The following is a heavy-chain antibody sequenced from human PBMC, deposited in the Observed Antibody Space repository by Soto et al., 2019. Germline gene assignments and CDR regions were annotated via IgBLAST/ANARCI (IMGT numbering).Heavy chain of an antibody. Sequence: QVQLVQSGAEVKKPGSSVKVSCKASGGTFSSYAISWVRQAPGQGLEWMGGIIPIFGTANYAQKFQGRVTITADESTSTAYMELSSLRSEYTAVYYCARDLEGGNHPDNWFDPWGQGTLVTVSS. CDR1: GGTFSSYA. D-gene: IGHD2-15*01. J-gene: IGHJ5*02. CDR3: ARDLEGGNHPDNWFDP. V-gene: IGHV1-69*01. CDR2: IIPIFGTA.